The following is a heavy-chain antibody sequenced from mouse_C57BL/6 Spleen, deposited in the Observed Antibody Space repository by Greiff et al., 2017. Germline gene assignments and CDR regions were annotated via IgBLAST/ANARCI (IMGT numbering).Heavy chain of an antibody. CDR2: ISSGGSYT. Sequence: EVKLQESGGDLVKPGGSLKLSCAASGFTFSSYGMSWVRQTPDKRLEWVATISSGGSYTYYPDSVKGRFTISRDNAKNTLYLQMSSLKSEDTAMYYCARDGDYYGSSYWYFDVWGTGTTVTVSS. D-gene: IGHD1-1*01. CDR1: GFTFSSYG. V-gene: IGHV5-6*01. J-gene: IGHJ1*03. CDR3: ARDGDYYGSSYWYFDV.